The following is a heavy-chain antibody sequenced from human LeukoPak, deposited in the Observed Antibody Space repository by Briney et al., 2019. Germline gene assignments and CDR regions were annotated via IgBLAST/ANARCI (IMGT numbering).Heavy chain of an antibody. V-gene: IGHV3-11*01. CDR3: AGGLLEAQGWLQWLGTVYSMDV. D-gene: IGHD5-24*01. J-gene: IGHJ6*02. Sequence: GGSLRLSCVASGFNFSDYYMNWIRQSPGKGLEWISYMSSRSGIIYYADSVKGRFTISRDNARNSLYLQMNSLRVNDTAVYYCAGGLLEAQGWLQWLGTVYSMDVWGQGTPVTVSS. CDR2: MSSRSGII. CDR1: GFNFSDYY.